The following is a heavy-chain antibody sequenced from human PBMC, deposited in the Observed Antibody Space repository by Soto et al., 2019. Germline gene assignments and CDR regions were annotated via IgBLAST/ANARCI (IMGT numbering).Heavy chain of an antibody. Sequence: GGSLRLSCAASGFTFSSYEMNWVRQAPGKGLEWVSYIGSSGSTIYYADSVKGRFTISRDNAKNSLYLQMNSLRAEDTAVYYCARDSNDFWSGFYYGMDVWGQGTTVTVSS. CDR3: ARDSNDFWSGFYYGMDV. CDR2: IGSSGSTI. D-gene: IGHD3-3*01. V-gene: IGHV3-48*03. CDR1: GFTFSSYE. J-gene: IGHJ6*02.